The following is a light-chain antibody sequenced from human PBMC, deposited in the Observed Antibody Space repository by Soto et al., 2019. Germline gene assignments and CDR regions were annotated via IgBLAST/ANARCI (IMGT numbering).Light chain of an antibody. CDR1: QGISSY. Sequence: IQLTQSPSSLSASVGDRVTITCRASQGISSYLAWYQQKPGKAPKLLIYAASTLQSGVPSRFSGSGSGTDFALNISSLQPEDFATYYCQQINSYPRTFGPGTKVDF. CDR3: QQINSYPRT. J-gene: IGKJ3*01. CDR2: AAS. V-gene: IGKV1-9*01.